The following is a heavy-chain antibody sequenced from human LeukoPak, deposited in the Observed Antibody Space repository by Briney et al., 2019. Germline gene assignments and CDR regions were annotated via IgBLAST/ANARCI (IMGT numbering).Heavy chain of an antibody. V-gene: IGHV3-23*01. D-gene: IGHD6-19*01. CDR1: GFSFKFYY. Sequence: GETLRLSCAASGFSFKFYYMSGVRQAPGKGLEWVSAISLVGNSTYYADAVKGRFTISRDNSKNILFLQMDRLRVEDTANYYCAKQDFSSGWSWGQGTLVTVSS. CDR2: ISLVGNST. CDR3: AKQDFSSGWS. J-gene: IGHJ4*02.